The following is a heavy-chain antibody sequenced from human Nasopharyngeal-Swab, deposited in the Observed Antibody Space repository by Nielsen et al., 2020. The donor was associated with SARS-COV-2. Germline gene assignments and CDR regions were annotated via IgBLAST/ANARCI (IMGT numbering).Heavy chain of an antibody. CDR2: INAGNGNT. CDR3: ARDLNSNYFDY. CDR1: GYTFTSYA. D-gene: IGHD4-11*01. Sequence: ASVKVSCKASGYTFTSYAMHWVRQAPGQRLEWMGWINAGNGNTKYSQKFQGRVTITADESTSTAYMELSSLRSEDTAVYYCARDLNSNYFDYWGQGTLVTVSS. V-gene: IGHV1-3*01. J-gene: IGHJ4*02.